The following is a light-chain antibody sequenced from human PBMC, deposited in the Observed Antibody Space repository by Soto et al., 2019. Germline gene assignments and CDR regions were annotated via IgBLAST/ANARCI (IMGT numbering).Light chain of an antibody. Sequence: QSALTQPRSVSGSPGQLVTISCTGTSGDVGAYNYVSWYQQSPGEAPKLIIYDVNKRPSRVPDRFSGSKSGSTASLTISGLQTADEADYYCCSYAGTKNIGIFGGGTKLTVL. CDR2: DVN. CDR3: CSYAGTKNIGI. J-gene: IGLJ2*01. CDR1: SGDVGAYNY. V-gene: IGLV2-11*01.